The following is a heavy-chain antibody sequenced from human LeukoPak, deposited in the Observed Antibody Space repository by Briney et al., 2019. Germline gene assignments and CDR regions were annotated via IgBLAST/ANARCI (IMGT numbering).Heavy chain of an antibody. CDR2: IRYDGSNK. Sequence: PGGSLRLSCAASGFTFSSYGMHWVRQAPGKGLEWVAFIRYDGSNKYYADSMKGRFTISRDNSKNTLYLQMNSLRAEDTAVYYCAKDVAYYYDSSGNYDAFDIWGQGTMVTVSS. CDR3: AKDVAYYYDSSGNYDAFDI. CDR1: GFTFSSYG. D-gene: IGHD3-22*01. J-gene: IGHJ3*02. V-gene: IGHV3-30*02.